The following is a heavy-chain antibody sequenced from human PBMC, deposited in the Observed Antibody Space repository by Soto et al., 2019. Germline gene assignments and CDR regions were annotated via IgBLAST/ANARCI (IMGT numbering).Heavy chain of an antibody. CDR3: AKTKPDYYDSSGLRGDFDL. J-gene: IGHJ2*01. CDR2: ISYDGSNK. Sequence: QVQLVESGGGVVQPGRSLRLSCAASGLTFSSYGMHWVRQAPGKGLEWVAVISYDGSNKYYADSVKGRFTISRDNSKNTLYLQMNSLRAEDTAVYYCAKTKPDYYDSSGLRGDFDLWGRGTLVTVSS. CDR1: GLTFSSYG. D-gene: IGHD3-22*01. V-gene: IGHV3-30*18.